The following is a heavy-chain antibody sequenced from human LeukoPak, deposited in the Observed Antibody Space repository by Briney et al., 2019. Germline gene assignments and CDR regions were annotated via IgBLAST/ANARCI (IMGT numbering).Heavy chain of an antibody. CDR1: GYSISSGYY. J-gene: IGHJ5*02. Sequence: PSETLSLTCTVSGYSISSGYYWSWIRQPPGKGLEWIGYIYHSGSTYYNPSLKSRVTISVDTSKNQFSLKLSSVTAADTAVYYCARLSETLGYSSSWYGGDGWFDPWGQGTLVTVSS. V-gene: IGHV4-38-2*02. D-gene: IGHD6-13*01. CDR3: ARLSETLGYSSSWYGGDGWFDP. CDR2: IYHSGST.